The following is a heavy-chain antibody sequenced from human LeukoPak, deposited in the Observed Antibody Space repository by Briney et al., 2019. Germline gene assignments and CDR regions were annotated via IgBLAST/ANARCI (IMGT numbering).Heavy chain of an antibody. CDR1: GFTFSSYA. CDR3: ARGGAPAPFDY. Sequence: QSGGSLRLSCAASGFTFSSYAMSWVRQAPGKGLEWVSVIYSGGSTYYADSVKGRFTISRDNSKNTLYLQMNSLRAEDTAVYYCARGGAPAPFDYWGQGTLVTVSS. CDR2: IYSGGST. D-gene: IGHD3-16*01. V-gene: IGHV3-53*01. J-gene: IGHJ4*02.